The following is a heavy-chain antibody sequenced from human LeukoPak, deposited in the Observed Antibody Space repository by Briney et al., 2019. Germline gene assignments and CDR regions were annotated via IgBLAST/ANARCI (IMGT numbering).Heavy chain of an antibody. V-gene: IGHV3-23*01. CDR1: GFTFSSYG. CDR3: ARDLSNGWLNAYYFDY. CDR2: ISGSGGST. D-gene: IGHD6-19*01. Sequence: GGSLRLSCAASGFTFSSYGMSWVRQAPGKGLEWVSAISGSGGSTYYADSVKGRFTISRDNAKNSLYLQMNSLRAEDTAVYYCARDLSNGWLNAYYFDYWGQGTLVTVSS. J-gene: IGHJ4*02.